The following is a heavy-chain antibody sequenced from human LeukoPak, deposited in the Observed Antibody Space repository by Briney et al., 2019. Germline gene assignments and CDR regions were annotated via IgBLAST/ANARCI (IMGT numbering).Heavy chain of an antibody. J-gene: IGHJ4*02. D-gene: IGHD3-22*01. CDR2: IYYSGST. CDR1: GGSISSYY. V-gene: IGHV4-59*01. Sequence: SETLSLTCTVSGGSISSYYWSWIRQPPGKGLEWIGYIYYSGSTNYNPSLKSRVTISVDTSKNQFSLKLSSVTAADTAVYYCARYYYDSSGYYYRTFDYWDQGTLVTVSS. CDR3: ARYYYDSSGYYYRTFDY.